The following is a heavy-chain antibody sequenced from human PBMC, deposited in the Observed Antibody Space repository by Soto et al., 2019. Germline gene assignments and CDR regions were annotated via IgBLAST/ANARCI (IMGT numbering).Heavy chain of an antibody. J-gene: IGHJ6*02. CDR1: GGSISSGDYY. D-gene: IGHD3-10*01. CDR2: IYYSGST. Sequence: SETLSLTGTVSGGSISSGDYYWSWIRQPPGKGLEWIGYIYYSGSTYYNPSLKSRVTISVDTSKNQFSLKLSSVTAADTAVYYCARASITMVRGVMYYYYGMDVWGQGTTVTVSS. CDR3: ARASITMVRGVMYYYYGMDV. V-gene: IGHV4-30-4*01.